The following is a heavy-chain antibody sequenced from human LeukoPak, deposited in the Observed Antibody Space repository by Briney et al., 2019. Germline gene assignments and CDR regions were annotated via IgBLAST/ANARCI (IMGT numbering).Heavy chain of an antibody. CDR1: GLTFSNYW. Sequence: GGSLRLSCAASGLTFSNYWMHWVRQAPGKGLVWVSRISLDGSSTAYADSVKGRFTISRDNAKKTLYLQMNSLRAEDTAVYYCASKGYSSGWSPFDIWGQGTLVTVSS. J-gene: IGHJ4*02. CDR3: ASKGYSSGWSPFDI. CDR2: ISLDGSST. V-gene: IGHV3-74*01. D-gene: IGHD6-19*01.